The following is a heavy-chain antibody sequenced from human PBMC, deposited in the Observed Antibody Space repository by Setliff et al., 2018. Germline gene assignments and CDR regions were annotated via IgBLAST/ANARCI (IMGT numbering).Heavy chain of an antibody. CDR3: ARAPQYTNYWYALSWFDP. V-gene: IGHV4-4*08. CDR1: GGSISSYY. D-gene: IGHD2-8*02. Sequence: ETLSLTCTVSGGSISSYYWSWIRQPPGKGLEWIGYIYTSGSTNYNPSLKSRVTISVDTSKNQFSLKLTSVTAADTAVYFCARAPQYTNYWYALSWFDPWGQGTLVTVSS. J-gene: IGHJ5*02. CDR2: IYTSGST.